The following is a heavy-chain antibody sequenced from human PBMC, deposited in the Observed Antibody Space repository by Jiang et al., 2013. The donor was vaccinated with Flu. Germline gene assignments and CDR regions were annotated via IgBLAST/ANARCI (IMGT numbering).Heavy chain of an antibody. CDR3: ARGATTTVTTHFDP. Sequence: TLSLTCDCLWWLHQLLLLGLDPAVPREGAGVDWVHLLQWKHQVQPSLKSRVTISLDMSKSQFSLKLTSVTAADTAVYYCARGATTTVTTHFDPWGQGTLVVVST. D-gene: IGHD4-17*01. CDR2: LLQWKH. V-gene: IGHV4-59*01. CDR1: WLHQLLL. J-gene: IGHJ5*02.